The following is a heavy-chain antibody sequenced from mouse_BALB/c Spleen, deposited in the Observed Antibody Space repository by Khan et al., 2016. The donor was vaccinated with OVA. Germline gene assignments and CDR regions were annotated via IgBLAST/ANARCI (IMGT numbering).Heavy chain of an antibody. Sequence: QVQLKESGPGLVAPSQSLSITCTVSGFSLSRYSVHWVRQPPGKGLEWLGIIWSGGSTDCNSALKSRLSISKDNYKSQVFLKMSSLQTDDTAMYYCARNRDGGSYWYFDVWGAGTTVTVSS. CDR2: IWSGGST. D-gene: IGHD3-3*01. J-gene: IGHJ1*01. V-gene: IGHV2-6-4*01. CDR1: GFSLSRYS. CDR3: ARNRDGGSYWYFDV.